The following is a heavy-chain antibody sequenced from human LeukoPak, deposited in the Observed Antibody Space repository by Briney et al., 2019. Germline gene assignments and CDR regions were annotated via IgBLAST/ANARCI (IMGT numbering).Heavy chain of an antibody. J-gene: IGHJ6*02. CDR2: IIQDGSEK. V-gene: IGHV3-7*01. Sequence: PGGSLRLSCAASGFTFERFWMTWVRQAPGKGLEWVANIIQDGSEKYYADSVRGRFTISRDNAKNSLNLQLNSLRVEDTAVYFCARGNYYAMDVWGQGTTVTVSS. CDR1: GFTFERFW. CDR3: ARGNYYAMDV.